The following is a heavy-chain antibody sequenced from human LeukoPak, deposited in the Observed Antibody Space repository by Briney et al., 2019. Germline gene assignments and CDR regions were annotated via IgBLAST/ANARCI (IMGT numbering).Heavy chain of an antibody. J-gene: IGHJ4*02. CDR1: SGSISSSNW. Sequence: PSETLSLTCAVSSGSISSSNWWSWVRQPPGKGLEWIGEINHSGNTHCNPSLKSRVTISLDTSKSQFSLKLSSVTAADTAVYYCAKFGDSNYWGQGTLVTVSS. D-gene: IGHD3-3*01. V-gene: IGHV4-4*02. CDR2: INHSGNT. CDR3: AKFGDSNY.